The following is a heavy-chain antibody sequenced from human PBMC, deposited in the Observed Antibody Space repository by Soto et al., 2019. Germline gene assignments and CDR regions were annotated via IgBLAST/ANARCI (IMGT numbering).Heavy chain of an antibody. CDR1: GFTFNTYG. CDR3: ARQLYNNIWYSVDF. CDR2: IWHDGSIK. Sequence: QVQLVESGGGVVQPGRSLTLSCAASGFTFNTYGMHWVRQAPDKGLEWVAVIWHDGSIKYYADSVEGRFTISRDNSQKTLYLQMNSLRAEDTALYYCARQLYNNIWYSVDFWGQGTLVTVSS. V-gene: IGHV3-33*01. J-gene: IGHJ4*02. D-gene: IGHD6-13*01.